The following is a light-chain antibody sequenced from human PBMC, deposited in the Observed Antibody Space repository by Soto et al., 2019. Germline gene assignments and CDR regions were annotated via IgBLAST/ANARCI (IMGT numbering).Light chain of an antibody. J-gene: IGLJ1*01. CDR3: CAYSTSGTHV. CDR1: SSDVGSYDY. CDR2: DVN. V-gene: IGLV2-14*03. Sequence: QSALTQPASVSGSPGQSITFSCTGTSSDVGSYDYVSWHQQHPGKAPKLIIYDVNNRPSGVPSRFSGSKSGNTASLTISGLQTEDEADYYCCAYSTSGTHVFGTGTK.